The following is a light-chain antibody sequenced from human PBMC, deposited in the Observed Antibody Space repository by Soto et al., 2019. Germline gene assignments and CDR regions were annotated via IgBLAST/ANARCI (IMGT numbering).Light chain of an antibody. J-gene: IGKJ1*01. Sequence: EFLMTQFPDTLSVPDGETVTLSCGASQSVRTNLAWYQQMPGQAPRLLIHYASTRASDIPARFSGSGSGTNFTLAISSLQSEDFAVYYCQQYAYWPETFGQGTKVDIK. V-gene: IGKV3D-15*01. CDR3: QQYAYWPET. CDR2: YAS. CDR1: QSVRTN.